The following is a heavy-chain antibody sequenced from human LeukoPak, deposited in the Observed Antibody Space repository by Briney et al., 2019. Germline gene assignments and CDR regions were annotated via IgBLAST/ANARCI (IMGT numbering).Heavy chain of an antibody. CDR3: ARHRYYYDSSGYYAFDI. CDR1: GGSISSYY. D-gene: IGHD3-22*01. V-gene: IGHV4-59*08. J-gene: IGHJ3*02. CDR2: IYYSGST. Sequence: SETLSLTCTVSGGSISSYYWSWIRQPPGKGLEWIGYIYYSGSTNYNPSLKGRVTISVDTSENQFSLKLSSVTAADTAVYYCARHRYYYDSSGYYAFDIWGQGTMVTVSS.